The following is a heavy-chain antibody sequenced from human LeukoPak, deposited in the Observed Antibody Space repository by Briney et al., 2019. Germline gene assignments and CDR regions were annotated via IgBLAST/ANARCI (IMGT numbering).Heavy chain of an antibody. J-gene: IGHJ6*03. D-gene: IGHD5-18*01. CDR2: INHSGST. CDR3: ARVGYRFSTNDWSRTGLGAYPTKYYYYMDV. Sequence: SETLSLTCAVYGGSFSGYYWSWIRQPPGKGLEWIGEINHSGSTNYNPSLKSRVTISVDTSKNQFSLKVSSVTAADTAVYYCARVGYRFSTNDWSRTGLGAYPTKYYYYMDVWGKGTTVTVSS. CDR1: GGSFSGYY. V-gene: IGHV4-34*01.